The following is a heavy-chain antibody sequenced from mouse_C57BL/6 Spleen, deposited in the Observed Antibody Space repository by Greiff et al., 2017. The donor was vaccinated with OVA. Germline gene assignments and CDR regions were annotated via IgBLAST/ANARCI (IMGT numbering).Heavy chain of an antibody. J-gene: IGHJ4*01. CDR1: GFTFSDYY. CDR3: ASGYYYAMDY. CDR2: ISNGGGST. V-gene: IGHV5-12*01. Sequence: DVMLVESGGGLVQPGGSLKLSCAASGFTFSDYYMYWVRQTPEKRLGWVAYISNGGGSTYYPDTVKGRFTISRDNAKNTLYLQMSRLKSEDTAMYYCASGYYYAMDYWGQGTSVTVSS.